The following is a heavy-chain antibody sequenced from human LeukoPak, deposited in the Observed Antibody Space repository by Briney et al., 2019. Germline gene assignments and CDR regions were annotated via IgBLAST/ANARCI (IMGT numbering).Heavy chain of an antibody. V-gene: IGHV1-3*01. CDR2: INAGNGDT. J-gene: IGHJ5*02. CDR1: GYTFINYA. CDR3: ARAAVATYWFDP. D-gene: IGHD5-12*01. Sequence: ASVKVSCKASGYTFINYAIHWVRQAPGQGLEWMGWINAGNGDTKYSQNLQGRVTMTRDTSISTAYMELSRLRSDDTAVYYCARAAVATYWFDPWGQGTLVTVSS.